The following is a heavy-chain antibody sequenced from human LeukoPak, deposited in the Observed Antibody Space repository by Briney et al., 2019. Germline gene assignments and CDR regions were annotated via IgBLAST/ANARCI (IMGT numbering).Heavy chain of an antibody. V-gene: IGHV1-3*01. CDR1: GYTFTTYA. CDR3: ARDRGGTGDFDY. CDR2: INAGNGNT. J-gene: IGHJ4*02. Sequence: ASVKVSCKASGYTFTTYAIHWVRQAPGQRLEWMGWINAGNGNTKYSQKFQGRVTITRDTPASTAYMGLSSLRSEDTAVYYCARDRGGTGDFDYWGQGTLVTVSS. D-gene: IGHD1-1*01.